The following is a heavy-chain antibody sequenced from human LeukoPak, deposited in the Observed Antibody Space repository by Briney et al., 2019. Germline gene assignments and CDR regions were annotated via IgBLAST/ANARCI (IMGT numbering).Heavy chain of an antibody. D-gene: IGHD2-2*01. CDR2: ITTDGRRT. V-gene: IGHV3-74*01. Sequence: GGSLRLSCAASGFTISNQWMHWVRQAPGKGLVWVSRITTDGRRTDYAASVQGRFTISRDNVKNTLYLQMNILRPDDTAVYYCVREVEVVPATMRAYYYYYMDVWGKGTTVTVSS. CDR3: VREVEVVPATMRAYYYYYMDV. J-gene: IGHJ6*03. CDR1: GFTISNQW.